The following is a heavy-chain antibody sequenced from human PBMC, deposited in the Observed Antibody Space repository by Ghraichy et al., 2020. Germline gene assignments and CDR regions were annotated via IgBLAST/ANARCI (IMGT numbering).Heavy chain of an antibody. D-gene: IGHD2-2*01. V-gene: IGHV3-64*01. CDR2: ISSNGGST. CDR3: ARGGVPAAIDY. Sequence: GGSLRLSCAASGFTFSSYAMHWVRQAPGKGLEYVSAISSNGGSTYYANSVKGRFTISRDNSKNTLYLQMGSLRAEDMAVYYCARGGVPAAIDYWGQGTLVTVSS. J-gene: IGHJ4*02. CDR1: GFTFSSYA.